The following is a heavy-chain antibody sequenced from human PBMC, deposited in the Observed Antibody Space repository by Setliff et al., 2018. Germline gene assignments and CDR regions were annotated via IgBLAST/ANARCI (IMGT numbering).Heavy chain of an antibody. J-gene: IGHJ6*03. Sequence: SETLSLTCTVSGGSISSGSYYWSWIRQPAGKGLEWIGRIYTSGSTNYNPSLKSRVTISVDTSKNQFSLKLSSVTAADTAAYYCARTQGEQQLTHPYYYYYYMDVWGKGTTVTV. CDR2: IYTSGST. CDR3: ARTQGEQQLTHPYYYYYYMDV. CDR1: GGSISSGSYY. V-gene: IGHV4-61*02. D-gene: IGHD6-13*01.